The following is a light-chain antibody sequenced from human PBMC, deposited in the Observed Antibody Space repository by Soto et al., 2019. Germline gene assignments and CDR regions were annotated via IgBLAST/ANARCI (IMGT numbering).Light chain of an antibody. CDR3: QQYDTYSRT. J-gene: IGKJ1*01. CDR2: KAS. CDR1: QSISSW. Sequence: DIQMTQSPSTLSASVGDRVTITSRASQSISSWLAWYQQKPGKAPKLLIYKASSLESGVPSRFSGSTSGTEFTLTISSLQPDDFATYYCQQYDTYSRTFGQGTKVEIK. V-gene: IGKV1-5*03.